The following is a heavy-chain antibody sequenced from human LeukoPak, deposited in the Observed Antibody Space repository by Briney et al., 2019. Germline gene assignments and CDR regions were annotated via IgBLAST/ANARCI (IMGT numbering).Heavy chain of an antibody. V-gene: IGHV3-21*01. Sequence: GGSLRLSCAASGFTFSSYSMNWVRQAPGKGLEWVSSISSSSSYIYYADSVKGRFTISRDNAKNSLYLQMNSLRAEDTAVYYCVRGGSGWYYFDYWGQGTLVTVSS. J-gene: IGHJ4*02. CDR1: GFTFSSYS. D-gene: IGHD6-19*01. CDR3: VRGGSGWYYFDY. CDR2: ISSSSSYI.